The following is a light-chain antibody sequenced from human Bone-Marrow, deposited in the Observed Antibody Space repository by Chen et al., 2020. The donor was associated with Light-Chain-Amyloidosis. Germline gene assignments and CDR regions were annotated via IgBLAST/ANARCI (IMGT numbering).Light chain of an antibody. CDR3: QSADSSGTYEGI. V-gene: IGLV3-25*01. CDR2: RDT. Sequence: SYELTQPPSVSVSPGQTARITCSGDDLPTKYAYWYQQKPGQAPVLVIHRDTERPSGISERFSDSSAGTTGTLTMSVVQAEQGAEYHGQSADSSGTYEGIFGGGTKLT. CDR1: DLPTKY. J-gene: IGLJ2*01.